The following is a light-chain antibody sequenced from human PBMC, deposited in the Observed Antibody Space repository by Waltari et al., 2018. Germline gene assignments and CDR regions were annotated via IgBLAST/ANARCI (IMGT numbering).Light chain of an antibody. CDR1: SSAGGGYNY. J-gene: IGLJ2*01. CDR2: EVS. V-gene: IGLV2-8*01. Sequence: QSALTQPPSASGSPGQSVPLSCPGTSSAGGGYNYVSWYQQYPGKAPKLMIYEVSKRPSGVPERFSGSKSGNTASLTVSGLQGDDEADYYCSSYAGSNTVVFGGGTKLTVL. CDR3: SSYAGSNTVV.